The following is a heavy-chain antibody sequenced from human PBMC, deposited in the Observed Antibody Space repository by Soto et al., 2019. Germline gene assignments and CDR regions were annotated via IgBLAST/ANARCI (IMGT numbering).Heavy chain of an antibody. J-gene: IGHJ4*02. CDR3: AKENWNDVWGRTLYDY. V-gene: IGHV3-30*18. Sequence: GGSLRLSCAASGFTFSSYGMHWVRQAPGKGLEWVAVISYDGSNKYYADSVKGRFTISRDNSKNTLYLQMNSLRAEDTAVYYCAKENWNDVWGRTLYDYWGQGTLVTVSS. D-gene: IGHD3-16*01. CDR1: GFTFSSYG. CDR2: ISYDGSNK.